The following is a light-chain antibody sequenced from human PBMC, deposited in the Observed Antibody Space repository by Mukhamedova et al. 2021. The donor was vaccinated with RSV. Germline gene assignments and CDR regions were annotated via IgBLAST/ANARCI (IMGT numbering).Light chain of an antibody. J-gene: IGLJ3*02. CDR1: SSDVGGYNY. CDR3: CSYAGSWV. Sequence: GESVTISCTGTSSDVGGYNYVSWYQQHPGKAPKLMIYDVSKRPSGVPDRFSGSKSGSTASLTISGLQAEDEADYYCCSYAGSWVFG. CDR2: DVS. V-gene: IGLV2-11*01.